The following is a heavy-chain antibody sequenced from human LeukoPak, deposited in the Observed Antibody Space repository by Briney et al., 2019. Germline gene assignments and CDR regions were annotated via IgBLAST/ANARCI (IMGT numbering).Heavy chain of an antibody. J-gene: IGHJ4*02. Sequence: QPGGSLRLSCAASGFTFSSYAMSWVRQAPGKGLEWVSAISGSGGSTYYADSVKGRFTISRDNSKNTLYLQMNSLRAEDTAVYCCAKAGSGFDWPDYYFDYWGQGTLVTVSS. CDR1: GFTFSSYA. V-gene: IGHV3-23*01. CDR3: AKAGSGFDWPDYYFDY. D-gene: IGHD3-9*01. CDR2: ISGSGGST.